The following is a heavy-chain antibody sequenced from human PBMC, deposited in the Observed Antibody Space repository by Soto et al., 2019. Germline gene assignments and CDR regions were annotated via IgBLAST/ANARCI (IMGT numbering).Heavy chain of an antibody. J-gene: IGHJ4*02. D-gene: IGHD6-13*01. V-gene: IGHV3-23*01. CDR1: GFTFSSYA. CDR3: AKEIVGGSSGWYSGGVDY. CDR2: ISGSGGRT. Sequence: PGGSLRLSCAASGFTFSSYAMSWVRQAPGKGLEWVSAISGSGGRTYYADSVKGRFTISRDNSKNTLYLEMNSLRAEDTAVYYCAKEIVGGSSGWYSGGVDYWAQGTLVTVSS.